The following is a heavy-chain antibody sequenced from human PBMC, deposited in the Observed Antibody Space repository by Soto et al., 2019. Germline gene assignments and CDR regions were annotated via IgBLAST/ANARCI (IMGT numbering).Heavy chain of an antibody. CDR1: GYTFTSYD. CDR2: MNPNSGNT. J-gene: IGHJ4*02. CDR3: ARGIRITMVRGVPTLYYFDY. V-gene: IGHV1-8*01. Sequence: GASVKVSCKASGYTFTSYDINWVRQATGQGLEWMGWMNPNSGNTGYAQKFQGRATMTRNTSISTAYMELSSLRSEDTAVYYCARGIRITMVRGVPTLYYFDYWGQGTLVTVSS. D-gene: IGHD3-10*01.